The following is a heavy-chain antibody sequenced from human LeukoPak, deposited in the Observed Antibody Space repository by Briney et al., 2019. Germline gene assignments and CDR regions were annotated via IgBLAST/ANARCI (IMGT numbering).Heavy chain of an antibody. CDR2: ISGSGTST. V-gene: IGHV3-23*01. J-gene: IGHJ4*02. CDR3: AKGSSSSWYSVEY. D-gene: IGHD6-13*01. Sequence: GGSLRLSCAASGFTFSSYAMSWVRQAPGKGLEWVSAISGSGTSTYYADSVKGRFTLSRDNSKNTLYLQMNSLRAEDTAVYYCAKGSSSSWYSVEYWGQGTLVTVSS. CDR1: GFTFSSYA.